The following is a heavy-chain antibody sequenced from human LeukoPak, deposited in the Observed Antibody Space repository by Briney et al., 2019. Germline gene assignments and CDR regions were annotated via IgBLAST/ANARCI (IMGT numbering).Heavy chain of an antibody. D-gene: IGHD4-17*01. Sequence: GASVKVSCKASGYTFTSYGISWVRQAPGQGLEWMGWISAYNGNTNYAQKLQGRVTMTIDTSTSTAYMELRSLRSDDTAVYYCATPSDYGDYSMAGAFDIWGQGTMVTVSS. V-gene: IGHV1-18*01. CDR3: ATPSDYGDYSMAGAFDI. CDR2: ISAYNGNT. J-gene: IGHJ3*02. CDR1: GYTFTSYG.